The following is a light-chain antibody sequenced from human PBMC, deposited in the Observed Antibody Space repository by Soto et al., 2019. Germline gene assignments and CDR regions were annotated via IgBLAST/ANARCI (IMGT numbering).Light chain of an antibody. Sequence: QSVLTQPPSVSGAPGQRVTISCTGSSSNIGAGYDVHWYQQLPGTAPKLLIYGDNNRPSGVPDRFSGSKSGTSASLAIAGLQAEGEADYYCQSYDSSLSAGVFGGGTKLTVL. CDR3: QSYDSSLSAGV. CDR1: SSNIGAGYD. J-gene: IGLJ3*02. V-gene: IGLV1-40*01. CDR2: GDN.